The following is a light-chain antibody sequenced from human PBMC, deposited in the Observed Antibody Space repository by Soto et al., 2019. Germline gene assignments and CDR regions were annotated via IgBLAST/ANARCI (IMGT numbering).Light chain of an antibody. CDR2: DAS. J-gene: IGKJ3*01. CDR3: QHRSNWPS. V-gene: IGKV3-11*01. Sequence: EIVLTQSPATLSLSPGERATLSCRASQSVSSYLAWYQQKPGQPPRLLIYDASNRATGIPARFSGSGSGTDFTFTISSLEPEDFAVYYCQHRSNWPSFGPGTKVDIK. CDR1: QSVSSY.